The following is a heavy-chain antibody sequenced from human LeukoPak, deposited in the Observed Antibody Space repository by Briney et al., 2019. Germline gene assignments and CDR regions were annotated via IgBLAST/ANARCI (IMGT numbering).Heavy chain of an antibody. CDR1: GAAISSNNYY. CDR3: AKSGGSGLIDY. CDR2: IYSSGNT. J-gene: IGHJ4*02. V-gene: IGHV4-39*01. D-gene: IGHD1-26*01. Sequence: SETLSLTCTVSGAAISSNNYYWGWVRQPPGKGLEWIGNIYSSGNTYYNASLKSRVTIYIDTSKNQFSLNLSSVTAADTAVYYCAKSGGSGLIDYWGQGTLVTVSS.